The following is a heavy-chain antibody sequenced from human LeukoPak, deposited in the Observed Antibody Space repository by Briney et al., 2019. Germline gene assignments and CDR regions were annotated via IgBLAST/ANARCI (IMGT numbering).Heavy chain of an antibody. CDR3: ARSPGENPYYYYGMDV. CDR2: IYYSGST. CDR1: GGSVSSGSYY. Sequence: SETLSLTCTVSGGSVSSGSYYWSWIRQPPGKGLEWIGYIYYSGSTNYNPSLKSRVTISVDTSKNQFSLKLSSVTAADTAVYYCARSPGENPYYYYGMDVWGQGTTVTVSS. D-gene: IGHD2-21*01. J-gene: IGHJ6*02. V-gene: IGHV4-61*01.